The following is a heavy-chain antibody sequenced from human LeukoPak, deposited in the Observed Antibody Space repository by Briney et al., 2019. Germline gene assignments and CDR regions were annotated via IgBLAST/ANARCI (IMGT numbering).Heavy chain of an antibody. CDR1: RFTFNSYA. J-gene: IGHJ4*02. CDR3: ARNENSGWGYFDY. CDR2: IGGSNGIT. Sequence: PGGSLRLSCAASRFTFNSYAMSWVRRAPGKGLEWVSVIGGSNGITFYVGSVKGRFTISRDNSKDTLYLQMNSLRAEDTAVYYCARNENSGWGYFDYWGQGTPVTVSS. D-gene: IGHD5-12*01. V-gene: IGHV3-23*01.